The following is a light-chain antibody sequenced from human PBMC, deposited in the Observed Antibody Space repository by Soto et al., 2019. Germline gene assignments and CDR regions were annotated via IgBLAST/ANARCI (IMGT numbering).Light chain of an antibody. CDR2: GAS. CDR3: QHYGRSPPWT. J-gene: IGKJ1*01. Sequence: EIVLTQSPGTLSLSPGERATLSCRASQSVSSNYLAWYQQKPGQAPRLLIYGASSRATGIPDRFSGSGSGTDFSLTISRLEPEDFAVYYCQHYGRSPPWTFGQGTKVEIK. CDR1: QSVSSNY. V-gene: IGKV3-20*01.